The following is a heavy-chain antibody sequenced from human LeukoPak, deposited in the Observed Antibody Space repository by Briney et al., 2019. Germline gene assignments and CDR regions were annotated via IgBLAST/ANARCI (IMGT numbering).Heavy chain of an antibody. Sequence: GGSLRLSCAASGFTFSSYSMNWVRQAPGKGLEWVSSISSSSSYTYYADSVKGRFTISRDNAKNSLYLQMNSLRAEDTAVYYCARDNFDYWGQGTLVTVSS. CDR1: GFTFSSYS. J-gene: IGHJ4*02. CDR2: ISSSSSYT. V-gene: IGHV3-21*01. CDR3: ARDNFDY.